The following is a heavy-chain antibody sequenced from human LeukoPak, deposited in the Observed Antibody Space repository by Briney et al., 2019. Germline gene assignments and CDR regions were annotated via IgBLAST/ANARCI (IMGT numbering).Heavy chain of an antibody. CDR1: GFIFSSYA. Sequence: GGSLRLSCAASGFIFSSYAMSWVRQAPGKGLEWVSAITSRCGSTYYADSEEARFNISRDNSKNTLYLQMNSLRAEDTAVYYCAKRASVAGSFDYWGQGALVTASS. D-gene: IGHD6-19*01. CDR3: AKRASVAGSFDY. J-gene: IGHJ4*02. CDR2: ITSRCGST. V-gene: IGHV3-23*01.